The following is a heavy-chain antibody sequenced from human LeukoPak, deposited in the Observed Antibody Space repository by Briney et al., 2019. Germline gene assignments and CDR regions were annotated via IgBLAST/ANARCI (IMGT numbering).Heavy chain of an antibody. CDR3: ARGGYDYLWGSSPDAFDI. Sequence: ASVKVSCKSSGYSFTSYGINWVRQAPGQGLEWMGWISTDNGNTDYAQNFQGRVTMTTDTSTSTAYMEVRSLRSDDTAVYYCARGGYDYLWGSSPDAFDIWGQGTMVTVSS. J-gene: IGHJ3*02. V-gene: IGHV1-18*04. D-gene: IGHD3-16*01. CDR1: GYSFTSYG. CDR2: ISTDNGNT.